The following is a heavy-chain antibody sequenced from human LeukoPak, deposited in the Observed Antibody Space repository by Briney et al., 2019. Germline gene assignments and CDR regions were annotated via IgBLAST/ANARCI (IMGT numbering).Heavy chain of an antibody. D-gene: IGHD3-16*01. Sequence: GGSLRLSCAASGFTFTTFWMTWVRQAPGKGLEWVANISPGGRDKYYVDSVKGRFTISRDNAKDSLFLQMNSLRAEDTAMYFCTRVGVGGYWGQGTLVTVSS. CDR3: TRVGVGGY. CDR1: GFTFTTFW. V-gene: IGHV3-7*01. CDR2: ISPGGRDK. J-gene: IGHJ4*02.